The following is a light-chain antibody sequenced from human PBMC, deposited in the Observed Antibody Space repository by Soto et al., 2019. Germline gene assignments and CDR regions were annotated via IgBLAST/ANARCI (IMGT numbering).Light chain of an antibody. J-gene: IGLJ1*01. CDR1: SSDVGAYDY. Sequence: QSVLTQPASASGSPGQSVTISCTGTSSDVGAYDYVSWYQHHPGKAPKLMIYEINKRPSGVPDRFSGSKSGNTASLTVYGLQAEDEADYYCSSFAGSNNFPYVFGTGTKVTVL. V-gene: IGLV2-8*01. CDR2: EIN. CDR3: SSFAGSNNFPYV.